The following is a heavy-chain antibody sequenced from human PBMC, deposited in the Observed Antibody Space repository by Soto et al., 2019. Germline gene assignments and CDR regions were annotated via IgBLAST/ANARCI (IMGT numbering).Heavy chain of an antibody. CDR1: GFSLTNAGMG. V-gene: IGHV2-26*01. Sequence: QVTLKESGPVLVKPTETLTLTCTVSGFSLTNAGMGVSWIRQPPGKALEWLAHIFSDDEKSYNTSLKSRLTISRDTSKSQVVLTVANMDPVDTVTYYCARGTYGVSIDYWGQGTLVTVSS. J-gene: IGHJ4*02. D-gene: IGHD3-10*01. CDR2: IFSDDEK. CDR3: ARGTYGVSIDY.